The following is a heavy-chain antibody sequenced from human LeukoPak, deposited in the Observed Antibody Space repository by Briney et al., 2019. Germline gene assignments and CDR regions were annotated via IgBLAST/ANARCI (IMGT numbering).Heavy chain of an antibody. J-gene: IGHJ4*02. D-gene: IGHD1-26*01. CDR1: GGSFSGYY. Sequence: SETLSLTCAVYGGSFSGYYWSWIRQPPGKGLEWIGEINHSGSTNYNPSLKSRVTISVDTSKNQFSLKLSSVTAADTAVYYCARGGMVGATIDYWGQGTLVTVSS. CDR2: INHSGST. CDR3: ARGGMVGATIDY. V-gene: IGHV4-34*01.